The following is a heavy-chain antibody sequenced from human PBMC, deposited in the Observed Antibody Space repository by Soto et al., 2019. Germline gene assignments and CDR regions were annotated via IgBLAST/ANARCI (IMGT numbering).Heavy chain of an antibody. D-gene: IGHD6-6*01. CDR1: GGSFSGYY. CDR3: ARSSSSWVWGVYFDY. Sequence: SETLSLTCAVYGGSFSGYYWSWIRQPPGKGLEWIGEINHSGSTNYNPSLKSRVTISVDTSKNQFSLKLSSVTAADTAVYYCARSSSSWVWGVYFDYWGQGTLVTVSS. V-gene: IGHV4-34*01. J-gene: IGHJ4*02. CDR2: INHSGST.